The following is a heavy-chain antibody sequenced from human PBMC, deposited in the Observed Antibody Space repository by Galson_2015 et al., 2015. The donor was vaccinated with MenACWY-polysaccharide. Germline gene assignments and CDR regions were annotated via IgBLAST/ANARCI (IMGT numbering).Heavy chain of an antibody. J-gene: IGHJ4*02. V-gene: IGHV1-69*04. CDR2: IIPILGIA. CDR3: ARERVVAATPAIDY. D-gene: IGHD2-15*01. Sequence: SVKVSCKASGGTFSSYAISWVRQAPGQGLEWMGRIIPILGIANYAQKFQGRVTITADKSTSTAYMELSSLRSEDTAVYYCARERVVAATPAIDYWGQGTLVTVSS. CDR1: GGTFSSYA.